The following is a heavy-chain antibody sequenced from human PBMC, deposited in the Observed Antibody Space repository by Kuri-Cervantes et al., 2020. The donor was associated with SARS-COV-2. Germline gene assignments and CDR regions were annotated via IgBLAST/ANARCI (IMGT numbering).Heavy chain of an antibody. V-gene: IGHV4-38-2*01. CDR3: ARITMVRGVIYMDV. J-gene: IGHJ6*03. CDR1: GYSISSGYY. Sequence: SETLSLTCAVSGYSISSGYYWGWIRQPPGKGLEWIGSIYHSGSTYYNPSLKSRVTISVDTSKNQFSLKLSSVTAADTAVYYCARITMVRGVIYMDVWGKGTTVTDSS. CDR2: IYHSGST. D-gene: IGHD3-10*01.